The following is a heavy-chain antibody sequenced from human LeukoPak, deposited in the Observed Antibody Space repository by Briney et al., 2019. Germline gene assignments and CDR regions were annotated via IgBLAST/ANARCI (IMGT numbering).Heavy chain of an antibody. CDR1: GGSFSGYY. D-gene: IGHD3-22*01. CDR3: ARRLSDYYDSHIDY. CDR2: INHSGST. Sequence: SETLSLTCAVYGGSFSGYYWSWIRQPPGKGLEWIGEINHSGSTNYNPSLKSRVTISVDTSKNQFSLKLSSVTAADTAVYYCARRLSDYYDSHIDYWGQGTLVTVSS. V-gene: IGHV4-34*01. J-gene: IGHJ4*02.